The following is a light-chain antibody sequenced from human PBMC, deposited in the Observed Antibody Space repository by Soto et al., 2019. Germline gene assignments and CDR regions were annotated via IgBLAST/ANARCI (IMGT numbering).Light chain of an antibody. V-gene: IGLV1-40*01. CDR2: GNS. CDR3: QSYDISLSGWV. J-gene: IGLJ3*02. CDR1: SSNIGAGYD. Sequence: QDVVTQPPSVSGAPGQRVTISCTGSSSNIGAGYDVHWYQQLPVTAPKLLSYGNSNRPSGVPDRFSGSKSGTTASLAITGLQAEDEADYFCQSYDISLSGWVFGGGTKLTVL.